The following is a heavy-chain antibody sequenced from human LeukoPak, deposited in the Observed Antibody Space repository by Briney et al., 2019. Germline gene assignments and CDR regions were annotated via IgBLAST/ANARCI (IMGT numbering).Heavy chain of an antibody. Sequence: SETLSLTCAVSGGSFSGYYWSWIRQPPGKGLEWIGEINHSGSTNYNPSLKSRVTISVDTSKNQFSLKLSSVTAADTAVYYCATRGDIVVVPAAMLKVWGQGTLVTVSS. D-gene: IGHD2-2*01. J-gene: IGHJ4*02. V-gene: IGHV4-34*01. CDR3: ATRGDIVVVPAAMLKV. CDR2: INHSGST. CDR1: GGSFSGYY.